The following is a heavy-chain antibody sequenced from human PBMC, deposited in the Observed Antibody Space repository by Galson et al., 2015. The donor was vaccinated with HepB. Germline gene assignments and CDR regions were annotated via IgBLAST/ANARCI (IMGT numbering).Heavy chain of an antibody. CDR2: ISYDGSNK. CDR1: GFTFSSYA. V-gene: IGHV3-30*04. D-gene: IGHD4-17*01. CDR3: ARENGDGDYEYYFDY. Sequence: SLRLSCAASGFTFSSYAMHWVRQAPGKGLEWVAVISYDGSNKYYADSVKGRFTISRDNSKNTLYLQMNSLRAEDTAVYYCARENGDGDYEYYFDYWGQGTLVTVSS. J-gene: IGHJ4*02.